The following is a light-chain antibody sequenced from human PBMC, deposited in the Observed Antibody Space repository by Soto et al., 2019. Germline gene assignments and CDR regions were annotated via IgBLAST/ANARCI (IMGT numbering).Light chain of an antibody. J-gene: IGKJ1*01. Sequence: EIVLTQSPATLSLSPGERATLSCRASQSLSNYLAWYQQKPGQAPRLLIYHASNRATGIPARFSGSGSGTDFTLSISSLEPEDFAVYYCHQYGTSPATFGQGTKVDIK. CDR2: HAS. CDR1: QSLSNY. V-gene: IGKV3-11*01. CDR3: HQYGTSPAT.